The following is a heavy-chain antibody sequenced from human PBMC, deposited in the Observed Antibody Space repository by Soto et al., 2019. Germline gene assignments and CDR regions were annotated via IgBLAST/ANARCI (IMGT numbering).Heavy chain of an antibody. CDR3: ARVRQLVGYLYYYMDV. CDR1: GYTFTNYG. V-gene: IGHV1-18*01. J-gene: IGHJ6*03. Sequence: QVQLLQSGAEVKKPGASVKVSCKASGYTFTNYGITWVRQAPGQGLDWMGWISAYNGDTHYTQRLQGRVTITTDTSTSTAYMELRGLRSDDTAVYYCARVRQLVGYLYYYMDVWGKGPRSPSP. CDR2: ISAYNGDT. D-gene: IGHD6-6*01.